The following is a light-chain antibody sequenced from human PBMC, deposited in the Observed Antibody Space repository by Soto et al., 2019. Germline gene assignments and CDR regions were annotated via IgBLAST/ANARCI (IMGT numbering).Light chain of an antibody. Sequence: QSALTQPASVSGSPGQAITISCTGTSSDVGGYNYVSWYQQHPGKAPKLMIYEVSDRPSGVSNRFSGSKSGNTASLTISGLQAEDEADYYCCSYTSSNTVVFGGGTKLPVL. V-gene: IGLV2-14*01. CDR1: SSDVGGYNY. CDR2: EVS. J-gene: IGLJ3*02. CDR3: CSYTSSNTVV.